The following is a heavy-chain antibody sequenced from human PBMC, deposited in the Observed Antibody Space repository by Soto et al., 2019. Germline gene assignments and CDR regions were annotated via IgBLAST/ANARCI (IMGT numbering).Heavy chain of an antibody. CDR2: INTDGSTT. J-gene: IGHJ4*02. Sequence: SLRLSCAASGFTFSSSWILWVRQAPGKGLVWVSRINTDGSTTTYADSVKGRFTISRDNAKNTVYLQMNSLRAEDTAVYYCTRGGNFSFDDWGQGTLVTVSS. CDR3: TRGGNFSFDD. CDR1: GFTFSSSW. D-gene: IGHD1-26*01. V-gene: IGHV3-74*01.